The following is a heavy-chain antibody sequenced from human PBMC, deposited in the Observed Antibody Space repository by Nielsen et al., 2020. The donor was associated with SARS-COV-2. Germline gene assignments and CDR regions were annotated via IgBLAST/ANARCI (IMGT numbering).Heavy chain of an antibody. D-gene: IGHD6-13*01. V-gene: IGHV3-30-3*01. J-gene: IGHJ6*02. CDR1: GFTFSSYA. Sequence: GESLKISCSASGFTFSSYAMHWVRQAPGKGLEWVAVISYDGSNKYYADSVKGRFTISRDNSKNTLYLQMNSLRAEDTAVYYCARGEGIDLAAPGRGMDVWGQGTTVTVSS. CDR2: ISYDGSNK. CDR3: ARGEGIDLAAPGRGMDV.